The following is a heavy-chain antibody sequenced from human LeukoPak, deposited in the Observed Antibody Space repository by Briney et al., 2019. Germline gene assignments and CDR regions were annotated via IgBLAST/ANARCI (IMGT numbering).Heavy chain of an antibody. J-gene: IGHJ4*02. Sequence: GGSLRLSCAGSGFTFSSYWMSWVRQAPGKGLEWVSSISSSSSYIYYADSVKGRFTISRDNAKNSLYLQMNSLRAEDTAVYYCARDGRELLRYFDYWGQGTLVTVSS. CDR2: ISSSSSYI. V-gene: IGHV3-21*01. CDR1: GFTFSSYW. CDR3: ARDGRELLRYFDY. D-gene: IGHD1-26*01.